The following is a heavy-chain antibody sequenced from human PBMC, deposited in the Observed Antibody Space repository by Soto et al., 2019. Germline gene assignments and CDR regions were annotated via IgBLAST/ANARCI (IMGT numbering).Heavy chain of an antibody. Sequence: SHTLSLTGVCSGGTVSSNSVAWNGVRQSPSRGLEWLGRTYYRSRWYSDYAVSVRSRIDINADTSKNQVSLQLNSVTPEDTAVYYCARSEEDSDYYYYGMDVWGQGTTVTVSS. D-gene: IGHD2-15*01. J-gene: IGHJ6*02. CDR3: ARSEEDSDYYYYGMDV. CDR1: GGTVSSNSVA. CDR2: TYYRSRWYS. V-gene: IGHV6-1*01.